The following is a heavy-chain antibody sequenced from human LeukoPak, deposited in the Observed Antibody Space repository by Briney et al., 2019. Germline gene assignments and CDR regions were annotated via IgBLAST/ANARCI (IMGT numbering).Heavy chain of an antibody. V-gene: IGHV3-23*01. CDR2: ISGSGGNI. Sequence: GGSLRLSCAASGFTFSSYAMSWVRQAPGKGLEWVSSISGSGGNIYYADSVKGRFTISRDNSKNTLSLQMNSLRAEDTAVYYCAKGWYSDFYYYYYMDVWGKGTTVTISS. D-gene: IGHD6-13*01. CDR3: AKGWYSDFYYYYYMDV. CDR1: GFTFSSYA. J-gene: IGHJ6*03.